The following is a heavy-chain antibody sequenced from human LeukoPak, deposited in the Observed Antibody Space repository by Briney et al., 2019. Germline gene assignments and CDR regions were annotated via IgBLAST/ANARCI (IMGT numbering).Heavy chain of an antibody. Sequence: ASVKVSCKASGYTFTSYGISWVRQAPGQGLEWMGWISAYNGNTNYAQKLQGRVTMTTDTSTSTAYMELRSLRSDDTAVYYCAREEIYYYDSSGYYEDWGQGTLVTVSS. V-gene: IGHV1-18*01. CDR3: AREEIYYYDSSGYYED. CDR2: ISAYNGNT. CDR1: GYTFTSYG. D-gene: IGHD3-22*01. J-gene: IGHJ4*02.